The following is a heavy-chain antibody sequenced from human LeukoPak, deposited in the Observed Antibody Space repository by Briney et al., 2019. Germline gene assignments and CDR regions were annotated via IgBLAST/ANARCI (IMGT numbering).Heavy chain of an antibody. CDR1: GFSFSDYY. V-gene: IGHV3-11*01. D-gene: IGHD3-16*01. J-gene: IGHJ4*02. CDR2: ITTSGSST. Sequence: PGRSLRLSCAASGFSFSDYYMSWVRQAPGKGLEWISYITTSGSSTKYADSVKGRFTISRDKDKDSVVLQMNSLRAEDTAVYYCTRERRGSYYALESWGQGTLVSVTS. CDR3: TRERRGSYYALES.